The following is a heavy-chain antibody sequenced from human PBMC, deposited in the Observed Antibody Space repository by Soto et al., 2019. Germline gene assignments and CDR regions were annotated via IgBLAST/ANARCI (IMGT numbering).Heavy chain of an antibody. CDR1: GFTFSDYA. CDR2: VSHDGGNT. D-gene: IGHD3-22*01. CDR3: ARGLYYYDSSGSGLDY. J-gene: IGHJ4*02. V-gene: IGHV3-30*03. Sequence: GGSLRLSCAASGFTFSDYAMHWVRQAPGKGLEWVAVVSHDGGNTHYADSVKGRFTISRDNSKNTLYLQMNSLRAEDTAVYYCARGLYYYDSSGSGLDYWGQGT.